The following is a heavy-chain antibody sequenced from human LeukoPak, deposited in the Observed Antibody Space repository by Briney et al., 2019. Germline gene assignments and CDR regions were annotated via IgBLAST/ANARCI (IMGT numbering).Heavy chain of an antibody. Sequence: GGSLRLSCAASGFNFNTYAMTWVRQAPGKGLEWVANIKQDGSEKYYVDSVKGRFTISRDNAKNSLYLQMNSLRAEDTAVYYCARDDSSGLDYWGQGTLVTVSS. CDR3: ARDDSSGLDY. J-gene: IGHJ4*02. CDR2: IKQDGSEK. V-gene: IGHV3-7*01. D-gene: IGHD6-19*01. CDR1: GFNFNTYA.